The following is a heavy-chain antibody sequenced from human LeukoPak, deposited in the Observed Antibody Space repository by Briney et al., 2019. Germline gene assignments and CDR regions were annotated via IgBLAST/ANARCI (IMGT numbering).Heavy chain of an antibody. D-gene: IGHD3-16*02. CDR1: GYTYTTYG. CDR2: ITAYNDKT. CDR3: AKWGRLGQLSFFDH. Sequence: GASVKVSCKTSGYTYTTYGLGWLRQAPGQGPEWMGWITAYNDKTLYSEKFQDRIIMTTDTPRSTAYMELRNLRSDDTAVYYCAKWGRLGQLSFFDHWGQGTLVTVSS. J-gene: IGHJ4*02. V-gene: IGHV1-18*01.